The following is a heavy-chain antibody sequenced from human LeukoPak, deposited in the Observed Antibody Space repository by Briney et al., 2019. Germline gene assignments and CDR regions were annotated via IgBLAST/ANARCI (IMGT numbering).Heavy chain of an antibody. CDR2: INHSGST. Sequence: PSETLPLTCAVYGGSFSGYYWSWIRQPPGKGLEWIGEINHSGSTNYNPSLKSRVTISVDTSKNQFSLKLSSVTAADTAVYYCARGAPPDYWGQGTLVTVSS. J-gene: IGHJ4*02. V-gene: IGHV4-34*01. CDR1: GGSFSGYY. CDR3: ARGAPPDY.